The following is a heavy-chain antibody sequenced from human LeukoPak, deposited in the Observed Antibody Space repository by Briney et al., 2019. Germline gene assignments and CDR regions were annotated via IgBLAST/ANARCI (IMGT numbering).Heavy chain of an antibody. CDR3: AKASDSSGFRYFDY. V-gene: IGHV3-30*18. Sequence: GRSLRLSCAASGFTFSNYGMHWVRQAPGKRLEWVALIPYDESNKYYADSVRGRFTISRDNSKNTLFLQMNSLRPEDTAVYYCAKASDSSGFRYFDYWGQGTLVTVSS. CDR1: GFTFSNYG. J-gene: IGHJ4*02. CDR2: IPYDESNK. D-gene: IGHD3-22*01.